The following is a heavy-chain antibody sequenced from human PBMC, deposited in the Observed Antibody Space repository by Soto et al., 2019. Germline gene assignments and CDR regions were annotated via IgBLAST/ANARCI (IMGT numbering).Heavy chain of an antibody. CDR2: IYYSGTT. Sequence: SETLSLTCTVSGGSMSRYFWSWIRQPPGKGLEWIGYIYYSGTTNYNPSLKSRVTTSLDTSKNQFSLKVVSLTPADTAFYYYAGWWGRHHDASDIWGQGTLVTV. V-gene: IGHV4-59*01. CDR3: AGWWGRHHDASDI. CDR1: GGSMSRYF. D-gene: IGHD2-8*02. J-gene: IGHJ3*02.